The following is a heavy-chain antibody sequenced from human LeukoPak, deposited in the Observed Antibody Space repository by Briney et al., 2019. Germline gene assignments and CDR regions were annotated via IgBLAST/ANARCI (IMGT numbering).Heavy chain of an antibody. V-gene: IGHV2-70*01. Sequence: SGPTLVKPTQTLTLTCTFSGFSLSTSGMCVSWIRQPPGKALEWLALIDWDDDKYYSTSLKTRLTISKDTSKNQVVLTMTNMDPVDTATYYCARILPSSNDSRGQEYYFDYRGQGTLVTVSS. CDR2: IDWDDDK. CDR1: GFSLSTSGMC. J-gene: IGHJ4*02. D-gene: IGHD3-22*01. CDR3: ARILPSSNDSRGQEYYFDY.